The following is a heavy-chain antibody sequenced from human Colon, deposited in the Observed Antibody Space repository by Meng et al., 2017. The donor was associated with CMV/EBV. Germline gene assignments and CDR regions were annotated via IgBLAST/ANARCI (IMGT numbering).Heavy chain of an antibody. CDR2: ISTSGTNI. CDR1: GFTFSSYS. Sequence: GESLKISCAASGFTFSSYSMNWVRQAPGKGLEWVSSISTSGTNIYYGDSVKGRFTVSRDDARDSLYLQLNSLRADDTALYYCARDMGFLGGTFDYWGQGTLVTVSS. D-gene: IGHD1-26*01. J-gene: IGHJ4*02. V-gene: IGHV3-21*01. CDR3: ARDMGFLGGTFDY.